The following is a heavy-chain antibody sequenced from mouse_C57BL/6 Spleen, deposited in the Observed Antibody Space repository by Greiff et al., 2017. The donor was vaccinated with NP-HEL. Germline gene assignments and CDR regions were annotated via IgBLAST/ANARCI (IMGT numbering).Heavy chain of an antibody. J-gene: IGHJ3*01. Sequence: VQLQQSGPELVKPGASVKISCKASGYAFSSSWMNWVKQRPGKGLEWIGRIYPGDGDTNYNGKFKGKATLTADKSSSTAYMQLSSLTSEDSAVYFCARDYYGSSPFAYWGQRTLVTVSA. V-gene: IGHV1-82*01. CDR2: IYPGDGDT. D-gene: IGHD1-1*01. CDR1: GYAFSSSW. CDR3: ARDYYGSSPFAY.